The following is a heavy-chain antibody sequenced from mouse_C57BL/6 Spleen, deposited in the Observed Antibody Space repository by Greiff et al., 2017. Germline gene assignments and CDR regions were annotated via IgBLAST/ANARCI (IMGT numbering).Heavy chain of an antibody. CDR1: GYTFTSYW. J-gene: IGHJ4*01. CDR2: IDPSASYT. CDR3: ARHPYGSSSYAMDY. V-gene: IGHV1-69*01. D-gene: IGHD1-1*01. Sequence: QVQLQQPGAELVMPGASVKLSCKASGYTFTSYWMHWVKQRPGQGLEWIGEIDPSASYTNYNQKFKGKSTLTVDKSSSTAYMQLSSLTSEDSAVYYCARHPYGSSSYAMDYWGQGTSVTVSS.